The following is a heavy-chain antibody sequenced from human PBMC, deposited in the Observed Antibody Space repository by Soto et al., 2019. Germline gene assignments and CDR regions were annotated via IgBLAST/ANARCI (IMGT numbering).Heavy chain of an antibody. D-gene: IGHD4-17*01. CDR2: INHSGST. Sequence: SETLSLTCAVYGGSFSGYYWSWIRQPPGKGLEWIGEINHSGSTNYNPSLKSRVTISVDTSTSTAYMELSSLRSEDTAVYYCARGVTTYGLDYWGQGTLVTVSS. V-gene: IGHV4-34*01. J-gene: IGHJ4*02. CDR1: GGSFSGYY. CDR3: ARGVTTYGLDY.